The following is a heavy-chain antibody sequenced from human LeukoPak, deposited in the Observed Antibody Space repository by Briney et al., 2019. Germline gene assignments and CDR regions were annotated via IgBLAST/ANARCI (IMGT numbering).Heavy chain of an antibody. CDR1: GFTFDDYG. CDR2: INWNGGST. D-gene: IGHD3-3*01. J-gene: IGHJ6*03. Sequence: GGSLRLSCAASGFTFDDYGMSWVRQAPGKGLEWVSGINWNGGSTGYADSVQGRFTISRDNAKNSLYLQMNSLRAEDTALYYCARNYDFWSGSPSYMEVWGKGPTVTVSS. CDR3: ARNYDFWSGSPSYMEV. V-gene: IGHV3-20*04.